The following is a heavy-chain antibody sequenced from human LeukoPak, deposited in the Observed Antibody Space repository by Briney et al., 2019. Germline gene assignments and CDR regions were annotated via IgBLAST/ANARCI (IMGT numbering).Heavy chain of an antibody. CDR2: INTNTGNP. J-gene: IGHJ5*02. Sequence: ASVKVSCKASGYTFTSYAMNWVRQAPGQGLEWMGWINTNTGNPTYAQGFTGRFVFSLDTSVGTAYLQISSLKAEDTAVYYCARRLVASGPNWFDPWGQGTLVTVSS. CDR3: ARRLVASGPNWFDP. V-gene: IGHV7-4-1*02. D-gene: IGHD2-15*01. CDR1: GYTFTSYA.